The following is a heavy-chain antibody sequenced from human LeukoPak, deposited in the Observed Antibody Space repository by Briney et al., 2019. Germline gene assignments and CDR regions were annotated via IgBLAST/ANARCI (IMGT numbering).Heavy chain of an antibody. V-gene: IGHV1-69*04. J-gene: IGHJ6*03. CDR1: GGTFSSYA. D-gene: IGHD1-7*01. CDR3: ARESYNWNYVDYYYYMDV. CDR2: IIPILGIA. Sequence: ASVKVSCKASGGTFSSYAISWVRQAPGQGLEWMGRIIPILGIANYAQKFQGRVTVTADKSTSTAYMELSSLRSEDTAVYYCARESYNWNYVDYYYYMDVWGKGTTVTVSS.